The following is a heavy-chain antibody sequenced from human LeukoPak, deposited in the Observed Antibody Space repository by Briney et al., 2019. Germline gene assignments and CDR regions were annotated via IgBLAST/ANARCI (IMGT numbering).Heavy chain of an antibody. D-gene: IGHD3-10*01. CDR3: ARGRPYYGSGSYYADY. V-gene: IGHV4-4*07. J-gene: IGHJ4*02. Sequence: SETLSLTCTVSGGSITSYYWSWIRQSAGKGLEWIGRIYITGSTTYNPSLKSRVTMSLDTSKNQFSLKLSSVTAADTAVYYCARGRPYYGSGSYYADYWGQGTLVTVSS. CDR2: IYITGST. CDR1: GGSITSYY.